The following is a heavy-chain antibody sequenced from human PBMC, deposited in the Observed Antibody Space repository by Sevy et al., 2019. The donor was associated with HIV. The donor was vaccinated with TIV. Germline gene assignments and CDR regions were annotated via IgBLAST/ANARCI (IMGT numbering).Heavy chain of an antibody. D-gene: IGHD5-12*01. CDR3: AIAGFSGYDGVDQ. CDR2: INPSGGSK. J-gene: IGHJ4*02. CDR1: GYTFTSYS. V-gene: IGHV1-46*01. Sequence: ASVKVSCKASGYTFTSYSIHWVRQAPGQGLEWMGIINPSGGSKTYAQRFQGRVTLTRDKSTSTVFLELSSLRSDDTAVYYCAIAGFSGYDGVDQWGQGTLVTVSS.